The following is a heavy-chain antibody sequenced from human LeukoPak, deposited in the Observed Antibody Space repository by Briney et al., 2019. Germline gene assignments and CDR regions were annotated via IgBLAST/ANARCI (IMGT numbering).Heavy chain of an antibody. V-gene: IGHV1-18*01. CDR3: ARDSIYPDYYYYYGMDV. D-gene: IGHD4-11*01. CDR2: ISANNGNT. Sequence: ASVKVSCKASGYTFTNYGDSWVRQAPGQGLEWMGWISANNGNTNYGQNFQGRVTMTTDTSTSTTYMELRSLRSDDTAVYFCARDSIYPDYYYYYGMDVWGQGTTVTVSS. CDR1: GYTFTNYG. J-gene: IGHJ6*02.